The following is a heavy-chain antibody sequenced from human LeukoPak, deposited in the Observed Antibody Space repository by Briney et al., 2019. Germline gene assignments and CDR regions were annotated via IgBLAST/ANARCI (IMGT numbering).Heavy chain of an antibody. Sequence: GGSLRLSCAASGFTFSSYAMSWVRQAPGKGLEWVSAITGSGGTTYYADFVKGRFTISRDNSKNTLYLQMNGLRVEDTAVYYCAKMQGYFDYWGQGTPVTVSS. J-gene: IGHJ4*02. CDR3: AKMQGYFDY. CDR2: ITGSGGTT. CDR1: GFTFSSYA. V-gene: IGHV3-23*01.